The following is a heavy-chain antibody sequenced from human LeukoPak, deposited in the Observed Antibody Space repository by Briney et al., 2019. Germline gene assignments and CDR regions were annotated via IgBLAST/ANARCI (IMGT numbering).Heavy chain of an antibody. CDR1: GGTFSSYA. D-gene: IGHD6-19*01. V-gene: IGHV1-69*13. CDR2: IIPIFGTA. J-gene: IGHJ5*02. Sequence: SVKVSCKASGGTFSSYAISWVRQAPGQGLEWMGGIIPIFGTANYAQKFQGRVTITADESTSTAYMELRSLRSDDTAVYYCARDQVDGVNWLDPWGKGTLVPVSS. CDR3: ARDQVDGVNWLDP.